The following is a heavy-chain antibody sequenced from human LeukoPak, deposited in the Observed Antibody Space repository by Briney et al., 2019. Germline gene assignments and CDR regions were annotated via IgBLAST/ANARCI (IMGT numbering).Heavy chain of an antibody. Sequence: SETLSLTCTVSGGSISSYYWSWIRQPPGKGLEWIGYIYYSGNTNHNPSLKSRVTISVDTSKNQFSLILTSVTAADTAVYYCARGPGYYYFDYWGQGTLVTVSS. CDR2: IYYSGNT. CDR1: GGSISSYY. CDR3: ARGPGYYYFDY. D-gene: IGHD5-18*01. J-gene: IGHJ4*02. V-gene: IGHV4-59*01.